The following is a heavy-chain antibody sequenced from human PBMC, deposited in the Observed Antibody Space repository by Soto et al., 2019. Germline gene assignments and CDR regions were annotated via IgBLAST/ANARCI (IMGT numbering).Heavy chain of an antibody. CDR1: GGTFSSYA. CDR2: IIPIFGTA. CDR3: ARGIPYCSGGSCYHDLFDY. J-gene: IGHJ4*02. V-gene: IGHV1-69*01. D-gene: IGHD2-15*01. Sequence: QVQLVQSGAEVKKPGSSVKVSCKASGGTFSSYAISWVRQAPGQGLEWMGGIIPIFGTANYAQKFQGRVTITADESTSTAYMELSSLRSDDTAVYYCARGIPYCSGGSCYHDLFDYWGQGTLVTVSS.